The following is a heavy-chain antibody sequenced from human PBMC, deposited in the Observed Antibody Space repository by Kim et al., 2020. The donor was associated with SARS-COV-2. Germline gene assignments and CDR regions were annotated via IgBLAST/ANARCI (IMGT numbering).Heavy chain of an antibody. CDR3: ARDWGEQQLDAFDI. CDR1: GGSISSSNW. J-gene: IGHJ3*02. D-gene: IGHD6-13*01. V-gene: IGHV4-4*02. CDR2: IYHSGST. Sequence: SETLSLTCAVSGGSISSSNWWSWVRQPPGKGLEWIGEIYHSGSTNYNPSLKSRVTISVDKSKNQFSLKLSSVTAADTAVYYCARDWGEQQLDAFDIWGQGTMVTVSS.